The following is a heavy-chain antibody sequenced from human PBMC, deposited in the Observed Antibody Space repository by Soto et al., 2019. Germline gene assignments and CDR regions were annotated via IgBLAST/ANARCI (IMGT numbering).Heavy chain of an antibody. CDR1: GGTFSSYA. V-gene: IGHV1-69*12. CDR3: ARESRSGSGYDLVWFDP. Sequence: QVQLVQSGAEVKKPGSSVKVSCKASGGTFSSYAISWVRQAPGQGLEWMGGIIPIFGTANYAQKFQGRVTMTAADSTSTAYRELRSLRSEDTAVYYCARESRSGSGYDLVWFDPWGQGTLVTVSS. J-gene: IGHJ5*02. D-gene: IGHD5-12*01. CDR2: IIPIFGTA.